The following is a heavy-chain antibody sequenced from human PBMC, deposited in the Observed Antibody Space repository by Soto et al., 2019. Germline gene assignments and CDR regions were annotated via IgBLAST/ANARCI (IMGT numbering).Heavy chain of an antibody. CDR3: ARGLYAFDV. Sequence: QVQLVQSGAEVKKPGASVKVSCMASVYTFTTYDINWVRQATGQGLEWMGWMNPNSGNTGYAQKFQGRATLTRNTSISTAYMELSSLRSEDPAVYYCARGLYAFDVWGHGTMVTVSS. J-gene: IGHJ3*01. CDR1: VYTFTTYD. CDR2: MNPNSGNT. V-gene: IGHV1-8*01.